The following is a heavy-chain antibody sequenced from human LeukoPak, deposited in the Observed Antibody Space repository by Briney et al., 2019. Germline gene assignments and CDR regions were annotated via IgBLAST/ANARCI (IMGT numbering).Heavy chain of an antibody. J-gene: IGHJ4*02. CDR2: IIPIFGTA. CDR3: ARASSSGSLTADFDY. CDR1: GGTFSSYA. D-gene: IGHD3-22*01. Sequence: SVKVSCKASGGTFSSYAISWVRQAPGQGLEWMGGIIPIFGTANYAQKFQGRVTITADESTSTAYMELSSLRSEDTAVYYCARASSSGSLTADFDYWGQGTLVTVSS. V-gene: IGHV1-69*13.